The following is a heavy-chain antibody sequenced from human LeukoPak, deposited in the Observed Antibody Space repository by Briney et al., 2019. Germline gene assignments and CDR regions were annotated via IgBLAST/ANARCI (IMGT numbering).Heavy chain of an antibody. CDR1: GYSFSNYW. D-gene: IGHD6-19*01. CDR2: IYPGDSDI. J-gene: IGHJ4*02. CDR3: ARGGSGWFSNS. Sequence: GESLKISCKGSGYSFSNYWVGWVRQMSGKGLEWMGVIYPGDSDITYSPAFRGQVTISVDKSISTAYLQWSSLKASDTAMYYCARGGSGWFSNSWGQGTLVTVSS. V-gene: IGHV5-51*01.